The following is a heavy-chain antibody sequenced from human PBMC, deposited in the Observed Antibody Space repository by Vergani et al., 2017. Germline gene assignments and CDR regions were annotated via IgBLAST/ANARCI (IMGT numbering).Heavy chain of an antibody. J-gene: IGHJ5*02. V-gene: IGHV1-2*02. CDR1: GYTLTGYY. D-gene: IGHD3-22*01. Sequence: QVQLVQSGAEVKKPGASVKVSCKASGYTLTGYYMHWVRQAPGQGLEWMGWINPNSGGTNYAQKFQGRVSMTRDTSLSTAYMELSRLRSDDTAVYYSARGSSLFRRAYYYYSSGYSNNWFDPWGQGTLVTVSS. CDR2: INPNSGGT. CDR3: ARGSSLFRRAYYYYSSGYSNNWFDP.